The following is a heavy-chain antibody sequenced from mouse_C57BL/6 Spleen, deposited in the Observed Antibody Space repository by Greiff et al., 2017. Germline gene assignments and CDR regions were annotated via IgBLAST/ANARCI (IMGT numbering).Heavy chain of an antibody. J-gene: IGHJ4*01. CDR1: GYTFTSYW. D-gene: IGHD2-3*01. V-gene: IGHV1-61*01. Sequence: VQLQQSGAELVRPGSSVKLSCKASGYTFTSYWMDWVKQRPGQGLEWIGNIYPSDSETHYNQKFKDKATLTVDKSSSTAYMQLSSLTSEDSAVYYCARAYDGYLGAMDYWGQGTSVTVSS. CDR3: ARAYDGYLGAMDY. CDR2: IYPSDSET.